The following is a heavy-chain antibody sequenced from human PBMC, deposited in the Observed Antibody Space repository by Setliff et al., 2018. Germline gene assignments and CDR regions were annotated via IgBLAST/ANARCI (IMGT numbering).Heavy chain of an antibody. J-gene: IGHJ4*02. CDR3: ARVAMGASCSGTSCQKYRFDY. D-gene: IGHD2-2*01. CDR2: ISSTSKYI. CDR1: GFTFSDFS. Sequence: PGGSLRLSCAASGFTFSDFSINWVRQAPGKGLEWVSSISSTSKYIFYADSVEGRFSISRDNAENSLYLQMNSLRTEDTAVYFCARVAMGASCSGTSCQKYRFDYWGQGTLVTV. V-gene: IGHV3-21*01.